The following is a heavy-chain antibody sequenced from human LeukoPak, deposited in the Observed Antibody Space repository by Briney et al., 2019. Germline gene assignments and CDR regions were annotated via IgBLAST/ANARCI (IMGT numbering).Heavy chain of an antibody. CDR2: IWYDGSNK. CDR1: GFTFSTYG. D-gene: IGHD6-13*01. V-gene: IGHV3-33*01. CDR3: ARGQQSRGMDV. Sequence: GGPRSLSCAAPGFTFSTYGMNGARKPPAKGREGVVVIWYDGSNKYYADSVKGRLPISRDNSKNTLYLQMNSLRAEDTAVYYCARGQQSRGMDVWGKGTTVTVSS. J-gene: IGHJ6*04.